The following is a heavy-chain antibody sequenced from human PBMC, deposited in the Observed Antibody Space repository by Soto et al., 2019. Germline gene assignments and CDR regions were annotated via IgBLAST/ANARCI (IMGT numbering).Heavy chain of an antibody. CDR3: AREAIPAATSYGMDV. CDR2: INAGNGNT. D-gene: IGHD2-2*01. V-gene: IGHV1-3*01. J-gene: IGHJ6*02. Sequence: QVQLVQSGAEVKKPGASVKVSCKASGYTFTSYAMHWVRQAPGQRLEWMGWINAGNGNTKYSQKFQGRVTITRDTSASTASMELSSLRSEDTAVYYCAREAIPAATSYGMDVWGQGTTVTVSS. CDR1: GYTFTSYA.